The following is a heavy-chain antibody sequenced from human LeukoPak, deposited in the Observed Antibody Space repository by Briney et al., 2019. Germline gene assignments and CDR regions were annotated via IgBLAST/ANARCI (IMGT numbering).Heavy chain of an antibody. V-gene: IGHV4-59*11. D-gene: IGHD6-6*01. Sequence: SETLSLTCTVSGGSISSHYWSWIRQPLGKGLEWIGYIYYSGSTNYNPSLKSRVTISVDTSKNQFSLKLSSVTAADTAVYYCARTIAARLPNYYYYYYMDVWGKGTTVTVSS. J-gene: IGHJ6*03. CDR1: GGSISSHY. CDR2: IYYSGST. CDR3: ARTIAARLPNYYYYYYMDV.